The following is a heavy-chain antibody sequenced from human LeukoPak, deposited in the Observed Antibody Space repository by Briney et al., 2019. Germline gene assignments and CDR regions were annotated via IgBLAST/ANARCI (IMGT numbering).Heavy chain of an antibody. Sequence: SETLSLTCSVSGASMSGYYYNWIRQPPGKGLEWIGYVYYSGITNFNPSLKSRVTMSVDTSKNQFSLKLSSVTAADTAVYYCARESDRYCFSTSCPNWYDPWGQGTLVTVSS. D-gene: IGHD2-2*01. CDR3: ARESDRYCFSTSCPNWYDP. CDR1: GASMSGYY. J-gene: IGHJ5*02. V-gene: IGHV4-59*12. CDR2: VYYSGIT.